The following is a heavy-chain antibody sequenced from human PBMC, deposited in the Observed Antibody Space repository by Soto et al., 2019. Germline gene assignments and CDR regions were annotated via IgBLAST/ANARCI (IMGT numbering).Heavy chain of an antibody. J-gene: IGHJ4*02. V-gene: IGHV3-21*01. CDR3: ARGPNFDY. CDR2: ISNSSSYI. CDR1: GFTFSSYS. Sequence: GGSLRLSCAASGFTFSSYSMNWVRQAPGKGLEWVSSISNSSSYIYYADSVKGRFTISRDNAKNSLYLQMNSLRAEDTAVYYCARGPNFDYWGQGTLVTVSS.